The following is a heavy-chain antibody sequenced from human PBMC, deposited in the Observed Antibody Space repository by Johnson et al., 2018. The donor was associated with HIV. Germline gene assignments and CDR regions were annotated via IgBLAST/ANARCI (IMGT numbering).Heavy chain of an antibody. CDR1: GFTFSSYD. V-gene: IGHV3-30-3*01. J-gene: IGHJ3*02. CDR3: ARDRGVFWSGYYSAFDI. CDR2: ISYDGSNK. D-gene: IGHD3-3*01. Sequence: QVQLVESGGGVVQPGRSLRLSCAASGFTFSSYDMHWVRQAPGKGMEWVALISYDGSNKYYADSVKGRFTISRDNSKNTLYLQMNSLRAEDTAVYYCARDRGVFWSGYYSAFDIWGQGTMVTVSS.